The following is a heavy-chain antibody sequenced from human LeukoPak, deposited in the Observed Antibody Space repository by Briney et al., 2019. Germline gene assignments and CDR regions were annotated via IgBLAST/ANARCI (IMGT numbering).Heavy chain of an antibody. Sequence: SETLSLTCAVSGGSTSRSGYSWSGIRHPPGKGLEWIGYIYYTGGTYYNPSLKSRLTISLDTSKNQFSLKLSSVTAADTVVYYCARLRRQWLVTHGYYYYYYMDVWGKGTTVTISS. CDR3: ARLRRQWLVTHGYYYYYYMDV. CDR2: IYYTGGT. D-gene: IGHD6-19*01. CDR1: GGSTSRSGYS. V-gene: IGHV4-30-4*07. J-gene: IGHJ6*03.